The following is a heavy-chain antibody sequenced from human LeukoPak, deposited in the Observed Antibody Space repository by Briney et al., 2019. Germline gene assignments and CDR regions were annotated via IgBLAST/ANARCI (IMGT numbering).Heavy chain of an antibody. CDR3: AGGSGSYHPLYYYYMDV. Sequence: GGSLRLSCAASGFTVSSNYMSWVRQAPGKGLEWVSVIYSGGSTYYADSVKGRFTISRDNSKNTLYLQMNSLRAEDTAVYYCAGGSGSYHPLYYYYMDVWGKGTTVTVSS. V-gene: IGHV3-53*01. J-gene: IGHJ6*03. D-gene: IGHD3-10*01. CDR1: GFTVSSNY. CDR2: IYSGGST.